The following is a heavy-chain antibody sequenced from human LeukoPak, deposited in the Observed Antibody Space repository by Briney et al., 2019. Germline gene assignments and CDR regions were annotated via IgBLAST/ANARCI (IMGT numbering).Heavy chain of an antibody. V-gene: IGHV3-30*02. CDR3: AVDSSSWFDY. CDR2: IRFDGTNK. J-gene: IGHJ4*02. Sequence: GGSLRLSCAASGFTFSSYGMHWVRQAPGRGLEWVSFIRFDGTNKYYADSVKGRFTISRDNSKNTLYLQMNSLRAEDTAVYYCAVDSSSWFDYWGQGTLVTVSS. CDR1: GFTFSSYG. D-gene: IGHD6-13*01.